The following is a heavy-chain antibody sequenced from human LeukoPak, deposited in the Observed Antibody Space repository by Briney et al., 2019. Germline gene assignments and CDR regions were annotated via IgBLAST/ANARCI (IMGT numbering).Heavy chain of an antibody. D-gene: IGHD3-16*02. CDR1: GYTFTGYY. CDR3: AREGDYVWGSYRQYYFDY. Sequence: ASVKVSCKASGYTFTGYYMHWVRQAPGQGLEWMGWINPNSGGTNYAQKFQGRVTMTRDTSISTAYMELSRLRSDDTAVYYCAREGDYVWGSYRQYYFDYWGQGTLVTVSS. CDR2: INPNSGGT. J-gene: IGHJ4*02. V-gene: IGHV1-2*02.